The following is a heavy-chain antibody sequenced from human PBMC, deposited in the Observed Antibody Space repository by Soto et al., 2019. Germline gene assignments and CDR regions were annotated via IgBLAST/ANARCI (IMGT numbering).Heavy chain of an antibody. CDR1: GFTFSSYS. V-gene: IGHV3-21*01. CDR2: ISSSSSYI. CDR3: ARDVFRGSPGIDY. J-gene: IGHJ4*02. D-gene: IGHD1-26*01. Sequence: EVQLVESGGGLVKPGGSLRLSCAASGFTFSSYSMNWVRQAPGKGLEWVSSISSSSSYIYYADSVKGRFTISRDNAKNSLYLQMNSLRAEDTAVYYCARDVFRGSPGIDYWGQGTLVTVSS.